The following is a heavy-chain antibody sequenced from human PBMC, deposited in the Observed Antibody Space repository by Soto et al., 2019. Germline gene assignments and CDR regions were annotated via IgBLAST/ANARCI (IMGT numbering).Heavy chain of an antibody. CDR1: GYSFTSYW. D-gene: IGHD3-3*01. J-gene: IGHJ6*02. Sequence: GESLKISCKGSGYSFTSYWIGWVRQMPGKGLEWMGIIYPGDSDTRYSPSFQGQVTISADKSISTAYLQWSSLKASDTAMYYCARGYYDFWSGYYEYYYYYCGMDVWGQGTTVTVSS. CDR2: IYPGDSDT. CDR3: ARGYYDFWSGYYEYYYYYCGMDV. V-gene: IGHV5-51*01.